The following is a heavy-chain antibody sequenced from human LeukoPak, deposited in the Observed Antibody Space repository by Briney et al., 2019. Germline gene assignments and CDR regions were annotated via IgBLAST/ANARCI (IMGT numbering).Heavy chain of an antibody. Sequence: SETLSLTCAVYGGSFSGYYWSWIRQPPGKGLEWIGEINHSGSTNYNPSLKSRVTISVDTSKNQFSLKLSSVTAADTAVYYCARRTRHTRQLVQASRQGRAFDYWGQGTLVTVSS. V-gene: IGHV4-34*01. J-gene: IGHJ4*02. CDR3: ARRTRHTRQLVQASRQGRAFDY. D-gene: IGHD6-6*01. CDR2: INHSGST. CDR1: GGSFSGYY.